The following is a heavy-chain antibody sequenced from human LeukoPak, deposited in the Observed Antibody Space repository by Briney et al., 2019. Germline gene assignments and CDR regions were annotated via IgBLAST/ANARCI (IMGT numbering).Heavy chain of an antibody. CDR1: GFTVSSNY. D-gene: IGHD3-16*01. Sequence: GGSLRLSCAASGFTVSSNYMSWVRQAPGKGLEWVSVIYSGGSTYYADSVKGRFTISRDNSKNTLYLQMNSLRAEDTAVYYCASSFGGVIPNWGHYYYGMDVWGQGTTVTVSS. CDR3: ASSFGGVIPNWGHYYYGMDV. CDR2: IYSGGST. J-gene: IGHJ6*02. V-gene: IGHV3-66*01.